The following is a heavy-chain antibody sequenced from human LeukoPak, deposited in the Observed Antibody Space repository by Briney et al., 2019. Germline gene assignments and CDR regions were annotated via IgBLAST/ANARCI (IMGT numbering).Heavy chain of an antibody. CDR3: ARGAPNIVVVVAATLRWFDP. V-gene: IGHV4-34*01. J-gene: IGHJ5*02. CDR2: INHSGST. Sequence: SETLSLTCAVYGGSFSGYYWSWIRQPPGKGLEWIGEINHSGSTNYNPSLKSRVTISVDTSKNQFSLKLSSVTAADTAVYYCARGAPNIVVVVAATLRWFDPWGQGTLVTVS. D-gene: IGHD2-15*01. CDR1: GGSFSGYY.